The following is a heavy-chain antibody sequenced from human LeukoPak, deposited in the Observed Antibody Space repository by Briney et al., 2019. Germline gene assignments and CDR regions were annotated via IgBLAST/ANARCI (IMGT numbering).Heavy chain of an antibody. CDR1: GGSISSYY. CDR2: IYYSGST. D-gene: IGHD3-22*01. Sequence: SETLSLTCTVSGGSISSYYWSWIRQPPGKGLEWIGYIYYSGSTNYNPSLKSRVTIPVDTSKDQFSLKLSSVTAADTAVYYCARGGQYYYDSSGYPDYWGQGTLVTVSS. V-gene: IGHV4-59*01. CDR3: ARGGQYYYDSSGYPDY. J-gene: IGHJ4*02.